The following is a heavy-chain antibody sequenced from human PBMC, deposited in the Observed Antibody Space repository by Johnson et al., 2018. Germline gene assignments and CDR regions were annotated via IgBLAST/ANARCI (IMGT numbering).Heavy chain of an antibody. J-gene: IGHJ3*02. CDR3: VRTNDCDDRGYFNQDALDI. V-gene: IGHV3-72*01. Sequence: VQLVESGGGLVQPGGSLRLSCAASGFRFSDHYMDWVRQAPGKGLAWVGRSRNKAHSYTREYAASVKGRFTISRDDSENSLYLQMDSLNTEDTAIYYCVRTNDCDDRGYFNQDALDIWGRGTMVTVSS. CDR1: GFRFSDHY. D-gene: IGHD2-2*03. CDR2: SRNKAHSYTR.